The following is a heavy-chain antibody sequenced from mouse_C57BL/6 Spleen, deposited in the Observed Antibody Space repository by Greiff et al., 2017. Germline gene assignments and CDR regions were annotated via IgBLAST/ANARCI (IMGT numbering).Heavy chain of an antibody. CDR3: ARPGSSYRYYAMDY. CDR2: INPGSGGT. D-gene: IGHD1-1*01. Sequence: VQLQQSGAELVRPGTSVTVSCKASGYAFTNYLIEWVKQRPGQGLEWIGVINPGSGGTNYNEKFMGKATLTADKSSSKAYMQLSSLTSEASAVYFCARPGSSYRYYAMDYWGQGTSVTVSS. V-gene: IGHV1-54*01. CDR1: GYAFTNYL. J-gene: IGHJ4*01.